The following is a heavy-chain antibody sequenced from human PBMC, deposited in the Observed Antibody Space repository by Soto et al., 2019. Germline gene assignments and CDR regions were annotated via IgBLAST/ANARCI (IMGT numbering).Heavy chain of an antibody. V-gene: IGHV3-48*01. D-gene: IGHD2-15*01. J-gene: IGHJ4*02. CDR3: ARGGGCSGGSCNFDY. CDR2: ISSSSSTI. Sequence: EVQLVESGGGLVQPGGSLRLSCAASGFTFSSYSMNWVRQAPGKGLEWVSYISSSSSTIYYADSVKGRFTISRDNAKNSLYLQMNSLRAEVTAVYYCARGGGCSGGSCNFDYWGQGTLVTVSS. CDR1: GFTFSSYS.